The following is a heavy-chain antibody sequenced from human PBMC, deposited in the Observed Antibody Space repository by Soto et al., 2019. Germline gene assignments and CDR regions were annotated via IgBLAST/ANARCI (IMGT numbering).Heavy chain of an antibody. V-gene: IGHV3-23*01. CDR3: ATDRMDNNGVWAPFDI. CDR1: GFSFSMFA. Sequence: GGSLRLSCAASGFSFSMFAMNWVRQTPGKGLEWVSSIGGGGADTYYADSVKGRFTISRDNSKNTLFLQMNSLRAEDTAIYYCATDRMDNNGVWAPFDICGRGTMVTV. J-gene: IGHJ3*02. CDR2: IGGGGADT. D-gene: IGHD1-20*01.